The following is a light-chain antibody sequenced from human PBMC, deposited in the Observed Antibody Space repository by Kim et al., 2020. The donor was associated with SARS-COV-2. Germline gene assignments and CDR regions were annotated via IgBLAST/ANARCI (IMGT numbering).Light chain of an antibody. CDR3: SSYARSSTVV. J-gene: IGLJ2*01. V-gene: IGLV2-11*01. Sequence: QSALTQPPSVSGSPGQSFTISCTGTSSDVGVYNYVSWYQQHPGKAPKLMIYDVSKRPSGVPHRFSGSKSGNTASLTISGLQAEDEADYYCSSYARSSTVVFGGGTQLTVL. CDR1: SSDVGVYNY. CDR2: DVS.